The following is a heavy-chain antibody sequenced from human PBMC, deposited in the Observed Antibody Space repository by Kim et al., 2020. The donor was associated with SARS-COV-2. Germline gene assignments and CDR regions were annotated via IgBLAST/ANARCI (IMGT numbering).Heavy chain of an antibody. CDR2: IIPIFGTA. Sequence: SVKVSCKASGGTFSSYAISWVRQAPGQGLEWMGGIIPIFGTANYAQKFQGRVTITADESTSTAYMELSSLRSEDTAVYYCATPRPYCSSTSCYFDYWGQGTLVTVSS. CDR1: GGTFSSYA. D-gene: IGHD2-2*01. J-gene: IGHJ4*02. CDR3: ATPRPYCSSTSCYFDY. V-gene: IGHV1-69*13.